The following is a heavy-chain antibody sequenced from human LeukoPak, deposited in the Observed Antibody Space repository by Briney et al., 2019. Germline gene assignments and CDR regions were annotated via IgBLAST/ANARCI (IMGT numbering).Heavy chain of an antibody. D-gene: IGHD3-10*01. Sequence: PSETLSLTCTVSGGSVSSGSYYWSWIRQPPGKGLEWIGYIYYRGSTNYNPSLKSRVTISVDTSKNQFSLKLSSVTAADTAVYYCARGAGWFGELYYWGQGTLVTVSS. V-gene: IGHV4-61*01. CDR1: GGSVSSGSYY. CDR2: IYYRGST. J-gene: IGHJ4*02. CDR3: ARGAGWFGELYY.